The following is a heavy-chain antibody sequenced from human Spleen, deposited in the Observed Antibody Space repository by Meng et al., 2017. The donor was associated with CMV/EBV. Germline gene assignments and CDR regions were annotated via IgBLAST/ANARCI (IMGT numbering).Heavy chain of an antibody. Sequence: GGSLRLSCAASRFTVSRNYMSWVCQAPGKGLEWVSVIYTGGSTYYADSVKGRFTISRDNSKNTLYLQMNSLRAEDTDVYYCAREGGTYFGSGNYYIGNYWGQGTLVTVSS. V-gene: IGHV3-66*02. CDR2: IYTGGST. CDR3: AREGGTYFGSGNYYIGNY. J-gene: IGHJ4*02. D-gene: IGHD3-10*01. CDR1: RFTVSRNY.